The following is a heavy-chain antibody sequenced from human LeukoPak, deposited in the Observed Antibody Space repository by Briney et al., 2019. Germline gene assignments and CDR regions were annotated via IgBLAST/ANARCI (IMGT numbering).Heavy chain of an antibody. CDR2: IYYSGST. D-gene: IGHD3-3*01. V-gene: IGHV4-59*01. CDR3: ARLSPSQGGSITIFGVAKGFFDY. CDR1: GGSISSYY. Sequence: PSETLSLTCTVSGGSISSYYWSWIRQPPGKGLEWIGYIYYSGSTNYNPSLKSRVTISVDTSKNQFSLKLSSVTAADTAVYYCARLSPSQGGSITIFGVAKGFFDYWGRGTLVTVSS. J-gene: IGHJ4*02.